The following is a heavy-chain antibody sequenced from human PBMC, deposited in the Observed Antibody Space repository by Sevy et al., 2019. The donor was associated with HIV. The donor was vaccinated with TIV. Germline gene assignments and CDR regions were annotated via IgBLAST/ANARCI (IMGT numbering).Heavy chain of an antibody. CDR1: GFTFSSYS. D-gene: IGHD6-19*01. CDR3: AREGAGRAFDI. CDR2: ISSSSYI. V-gene: IGHV3-21*01. J-gene: IGHJ3*02. Sequence: GGSLRLSCAASGFTFSSYSMNWVRQAPGKGLEWVSSISSSSYIYYADSVKGRFTISRDNAKNSLYLQMNSLRAEDTAVYYCAREGAGRAFDIWGQGTMVTVSS.